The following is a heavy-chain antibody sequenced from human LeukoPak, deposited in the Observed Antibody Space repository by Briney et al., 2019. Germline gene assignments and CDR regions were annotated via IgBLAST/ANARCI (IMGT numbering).Heavy chain of an antibody. Sequence: GGSLRLSCAASGFAFKTYAMMWVRQAPGKGLEWVSAIGGDGVSRDYSDSVKGRFTISRDNSKNTLYLQMNSLRVEDTALYFCAKRVGGTPDNWSPGTLVTVSS. CDR3: AKRVGGTPDN. V-gene: IGHV3-23*01. J-gene: IGHJ4*02. D-gene: IGHD1-26*01. CDR1: GFAFKTYA. CDR2: IGGDGVSR.